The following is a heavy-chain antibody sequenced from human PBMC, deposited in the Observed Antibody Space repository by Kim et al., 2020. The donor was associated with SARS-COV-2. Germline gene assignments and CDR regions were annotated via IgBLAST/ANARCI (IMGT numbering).Heavy chain of an antibody. CDR2: ISGSGGST. D-gene: IGHD3-22*01. CDR3: ANAPHDSSGYSDY. J-gene: IGHJ4*02. Sequence: GGSLRLSCAASGFTFSSYAMSWVRQAPGKGLEWVSAISGSGGSTYYADSVKGRFTISRDNSKNTLYLQMNSLRAEDTAVYYCANAPHDSSGYSDYWGQGTLVTVSS. CDR1: GFTFSSYA. V-gene: IGHV3-23*01.